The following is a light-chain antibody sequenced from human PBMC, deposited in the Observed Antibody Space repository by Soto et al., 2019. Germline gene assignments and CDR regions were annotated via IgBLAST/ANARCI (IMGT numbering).Light chain of an antibody. V-gene: IGKV4-1*01. CDR2: WAS. J-gene: IGKJ3*01. CDR3: QQYYSTPPT. CDR1: QSVLYNANNKNY. Sequence: DIVMTQSPDSLAVSLGERATLNCKSSQSVLYNANNKNYLAWYQKKPGQPPKLIIYWASTRESGVPDRFSGRGSGTDFTLTSSSLQAEDEAVYYCQQYYSTPPTFGPGTNVDIK.